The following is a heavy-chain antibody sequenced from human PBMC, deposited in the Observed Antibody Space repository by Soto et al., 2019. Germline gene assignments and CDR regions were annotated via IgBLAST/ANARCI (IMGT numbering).Heavy chain of an antibody. CDR2: MSYDGSDK. CDR1: GFMFTGYA. J-gene: IGHJ4*02. V-gene: IGHV3-30-3*01. CDR3: ARGRGLAARPQHLDY. Sequence: QVQLVESGGGVVQPGRSLRLSCEASGFMFTGYAMHWVRQAPGKGLEWVAVMSYDGSDKFYRASVKGRFTISRVISKNTLFLEMTSLRPEDTALYFCARGRGLAARPQHLDYWGQGTLVTVSS. D-gene: IGHD6-6*01.